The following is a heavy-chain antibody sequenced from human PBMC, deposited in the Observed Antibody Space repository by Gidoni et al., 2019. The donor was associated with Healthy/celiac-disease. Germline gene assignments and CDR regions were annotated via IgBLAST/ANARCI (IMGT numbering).Heavy chain of an antibody. Sequence: QVQLQESGPGLVKPSEPLSLTCPVSGGSVSRGSDYWSWIRQPPGKGLEWIGYIEYSGSTNYNPSLKSRVTISVDTSKNQFSLKLSSVTAADTAVYYCARDGGAVAIFDYWGQGTLVTVSS. J-gene: IGHJ4*02. V-gene: IGHV4-61*01. CDR3: ARDGGAVAIFDY. D-gene: IGHD6-19*01. CDR2: IEYSGST. CDR1: GGSVSRGSDY.